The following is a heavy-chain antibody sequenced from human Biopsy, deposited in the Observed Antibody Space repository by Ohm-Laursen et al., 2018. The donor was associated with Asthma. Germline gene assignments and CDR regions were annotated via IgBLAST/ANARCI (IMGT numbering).Heavy chain of an antibody. V-gene: IGHV3-33*01. J-gene: IGHJ5*02. CDR3: AREKVIESRGFQNWFDP. D-gene: IGHD3-16*02. CDR1: GFTFGSYG. Sequence: SLRLSCTASGFTFGSYGLHWVRQAPGKGLEWVAGIYYDGSRKYYTESVKGRFTISRDNSKNRLYLEMASLRAEDTAVYYCAREKVIESRGFQNWFDPWGQGTLVHVSS. CDR2: IYYDGSRK.